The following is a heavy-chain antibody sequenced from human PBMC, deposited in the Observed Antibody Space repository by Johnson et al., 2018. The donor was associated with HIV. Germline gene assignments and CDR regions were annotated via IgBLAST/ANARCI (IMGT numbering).Heavy chain of an antibody. J-gene: IGHJ3*02. D-gene: IGHD1-1*01. Sequence: VQLVESGGGVVRPGGSLRLSCVASGFSLDDYDMSWVRQAPGKGLEWVSFISWDGGSTYYADSVKGRFTISRDNAKNSLYLQMNSLRAEDTALYFCARVEYWNHDSDAFDIWGQGTMVTVFS. CDR1: GFSLDDYD. CDR3: ARVEYWNHDSDAFDI. V-gene: IGHV3-20*04. CDR2: ISWDGGST.